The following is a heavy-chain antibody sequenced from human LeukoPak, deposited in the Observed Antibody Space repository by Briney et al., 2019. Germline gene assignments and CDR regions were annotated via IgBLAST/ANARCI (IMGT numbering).Heavy chain of an antibody. V-gene: IGHV3-9*01. Sequence: GRSLRLSCAASGFTFDDYAMHWVRQAPGKGLEWVSGISWDSGSIGYADSVKGRFTISRDNAKNSLYLQMNSLRAEDTALYYCAKDMKGITFGGVISLPDYWGQGTLVTVSS. CDR3: AKDMKGITFGGVISLPDY. CDR2: ISWDSGSI. CDR1: GFTFDDYA. D-gene: IGHD3-16*01. J-gene: IGHJ4*02.